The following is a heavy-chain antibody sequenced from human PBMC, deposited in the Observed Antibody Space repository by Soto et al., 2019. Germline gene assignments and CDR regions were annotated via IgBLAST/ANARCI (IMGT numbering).Heavy chain of an antibody. CDR3: ARDRGRCTDL. J-gene: IGHJ6*02. D-gene: IGHD3-16*01. V-gene: IGHV1-69*13. Sequence: ASVKVSCKASGGTFSSYAISWVRQAPGQGLEWMGGIIPIFGTANYAQKFQGRVTITADESTSTAYMELSSLRSEDPPVFYCARDRGRCTDLWGQGTTVTV. CDR2: IIPIFGTA. CDR1: GGTFSSYA.